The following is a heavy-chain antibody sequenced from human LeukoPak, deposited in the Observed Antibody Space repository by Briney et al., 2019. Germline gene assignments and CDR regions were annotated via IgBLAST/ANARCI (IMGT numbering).Heavy chain of an antibody. V-gene: IGHV3-21*01. CDR2: ISSSSGYI. Sequence: KTGGSLRLSCAASGFTFSSYSMNWVRQAPGKGLEWVSSISSSSGYIYYADSVKGRFTISRDNAKNSLYLQMNSLRAEDTAVYYCARVNYYDNAFDYWGQGTLVTVSS. CDR3: ARVNYYDNAFDY. D-gene: IGHD3-22*01. J-gene: IGHJ4*02. CDR1: GFTFSSYS.